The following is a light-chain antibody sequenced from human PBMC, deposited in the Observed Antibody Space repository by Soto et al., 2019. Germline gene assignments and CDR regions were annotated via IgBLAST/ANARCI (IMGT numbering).Light chain of an antibody. V-gene: IGLV2-23*02. J-gene: IGLJ1*01. CDR3: CSYAGSSTEV. CDR1: SSDVGSYNL. Sequence: ALTQPASVSGSPGQSITISCTGTSSDVGSYNLVSWYQQHPGKAPKLMIYEVSKRPSGVSNRFSGSKSGNTASLTISGLQAEDEADYYCCSYAGSSTEVFGTGTKVTVL. CDR2: EVS.